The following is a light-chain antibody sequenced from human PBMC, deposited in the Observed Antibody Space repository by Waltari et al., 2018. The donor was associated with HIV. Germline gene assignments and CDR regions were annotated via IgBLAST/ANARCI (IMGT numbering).Light chain of an antibody. CDR2: RNY. CDR3: AAWDHDLSAVL. CDR1: PSNLGWSY. Sequence: QSVLTQATSTSETPGQRVTIPCSGSPSNLGWSYVFWYHQLPGTAPKLLIYRNYQRPSGVPDRFSGSKSGTSASLAISGLRPEDEGDYFCAAWDHDLSAVLFGGGTKLTVL. V-gene: IGLV1-47*01. J-gene: IGLJ2*01.